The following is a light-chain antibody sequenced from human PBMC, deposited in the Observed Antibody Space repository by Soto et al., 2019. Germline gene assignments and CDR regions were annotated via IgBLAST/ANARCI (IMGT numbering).Light chain of an antibody. Sequence: QSALTQPASVSGSPGQSITISCTGTSNDIGANDYVSWYQHHPGQAPKILIYEAANRPSGVSHRFSGSKSGNTASLTISGLQAEDEADYFCTSYTSTSTLVFGGETNLTVL. J-gene: IGLJ2*01. CDR1: SNDIGANDY. CDR2: EAA. V-gene: IGLV2-14*01. CDR3: TSYTSTSTLV.